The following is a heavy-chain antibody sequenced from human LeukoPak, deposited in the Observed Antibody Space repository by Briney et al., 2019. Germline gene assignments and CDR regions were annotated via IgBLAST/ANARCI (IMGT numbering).Heavy chain of an antibody. V-gene: IGHV4-59*08. CDR2: IYYSGST. D-gene: IGHD5-12*01. CDR1: GGFISSYY. Sequence: SETLSLTCTVSGGFISSYYWSWIRQPPGKGLEWIGYIYYSGSTSYNPSLKSRVTMSADTSKNQFSLGLSSVTAADTAVYYCARRGAYSGNDLAWYFDPWGRGTLVTVSS. CDR3: ARRGAYSGNDLAWYFDP. J-gene: IGHJ2*01.